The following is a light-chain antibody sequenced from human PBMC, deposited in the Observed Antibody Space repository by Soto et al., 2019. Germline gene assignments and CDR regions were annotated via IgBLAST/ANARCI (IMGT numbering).Light chain of an antibody. CDR1: QSISSY. CDR2: AAS. Sequence: DIQMTQSPSSLSTSVGDRVTITCRASQSISSYLNWYQQKPGKAPKLLIYAASSLQSGVPSRFSGSGSGTDFTLTISSLQPEDVATYYCQQTYSTPYTFGQGTKLDI. J-gene: IGKJ2*01. V-gene: IGKV1-39*01. CDR3: QQTYSTPYT.